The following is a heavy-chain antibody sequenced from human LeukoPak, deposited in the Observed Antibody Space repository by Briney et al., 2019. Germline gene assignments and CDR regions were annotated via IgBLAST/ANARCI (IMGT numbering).Heavy chain of an antibody. V-gene: IGHV3-23*01. CDR3: AKGRSLAAANNWFDP. J-gene: IGHJ5*02. Sequence: LPGGSLRLSCAASRFTFSSYAMTWVRQAPGKGLEWVSTIYGGGGSTYYADSVKGRFTISRDNSKNTLYLQMNSLRAEDTAVYYCAKGRSLAAANNWFDPWGQGTLVTVSS. D-gene: IGHD6-13*01. CDR1: RFTFSSYA. CDR2: IYGGGGST.